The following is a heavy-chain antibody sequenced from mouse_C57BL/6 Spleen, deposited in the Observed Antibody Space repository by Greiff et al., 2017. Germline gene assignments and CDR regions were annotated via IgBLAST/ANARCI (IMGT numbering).Heavy chain of an antibody. Sequence: VQLQQSVAELVRPGASVKLSCTASGFNIKNTYMHWVKQRPEQGLEWIGRIDPANGNTKYAPKFKGKATITADTSSNTAYLQLSSLTSEDTAIYNSARSTDYSESLGDNWGQGTTLTVSS. CDR3: ARSTDYSESLGDN. CDR2: IDPANGNT. CDR1: GFNIKNTY. D-gene: IGHD1-1*01. J-gene: IGHJ2*01. V-gene: IGHV14-3*01.